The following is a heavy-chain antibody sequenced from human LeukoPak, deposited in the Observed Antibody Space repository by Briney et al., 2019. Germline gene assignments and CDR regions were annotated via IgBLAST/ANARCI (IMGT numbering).Heavy chain of an antibody. CDR3: ARDLEPGGSYLGIDY. V-gene: IGHV1-46*01. CDR1: GYTFTSYY. J-gene: IGHJ4*02. CDR2: INPSGGST. D-gene: IGHD1-26*01. Sequence: ASVKVSCKASGYTFTSYYMHWVRQAPGQGLEWMGIINPSGGSTSYAQKFQGRVTMTRDTSTSTVYMELSSLRSEDTAVYYCARDLEPGGSYLGIDYWGQGTLVTVSS.